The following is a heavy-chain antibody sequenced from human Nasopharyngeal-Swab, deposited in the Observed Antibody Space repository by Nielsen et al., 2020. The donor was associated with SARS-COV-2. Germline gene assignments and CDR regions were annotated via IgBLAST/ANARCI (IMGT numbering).Heavy chain of an antibody. D-gene: IGHD2/OR15-2a*01. J-gene: IGHJ6*02. CDR1: GYTFTSYA. Sequence: VKVSCKASGYTFTSYAMNWVRQAPGQGLEWMGWINTNTGNPTYAQGFTGRFVFSLDTSVSTAYLQIRSLKAEDTAVYYCARGNIAIQYYYYGMDVWGQGTTVTVSS. CDR3: ARGNIAIQYYYYGMDV. CDR2: INTNTGNP. V-gene: IGHV7-4-1*01.